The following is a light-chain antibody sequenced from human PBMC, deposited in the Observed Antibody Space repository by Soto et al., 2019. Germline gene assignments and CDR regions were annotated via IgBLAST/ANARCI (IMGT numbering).Light chain of an antibody. V-gene: IGKV3-20*01. CDR3: QQYADAPIT. CDR2: AAS. J-gene: IGKJ5*01. Sequence: EIVLTQSPGTLSLSPGERATLSCRASQSVRNNYLAWYQQKPGQAPRLLLYAASRRATGIPDRFSGSGSGTDFTLTISGLEPEDFAVYHCQQYADAPITFGQGTHWRL. CDR1: QSVRNNY.